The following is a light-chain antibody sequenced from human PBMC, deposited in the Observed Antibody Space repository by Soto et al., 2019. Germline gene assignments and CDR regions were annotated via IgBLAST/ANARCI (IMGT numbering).Light chain of an antibody. CDR2: DAS. V-gene: IGKV3-20*01. CDR3: QQYGSYPRT. J-gene: IGKJ5*01. CDR1: KRVSSSF. Sequence: TQSTGNLSLSQWQGATLSCRASKRVSSSFLAWYQQKVGQAPRLLIYDASSRATGIPDRFSGSGSGTDFTLTISRLEPEDFAVYYCQQYGSYPRTFGQGTRLEI.